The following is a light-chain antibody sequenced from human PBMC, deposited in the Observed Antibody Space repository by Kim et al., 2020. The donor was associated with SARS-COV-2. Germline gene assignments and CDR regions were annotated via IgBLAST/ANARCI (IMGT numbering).Light chain of an antibody. CDR3: QQSYSTPPWT. J-gene: IGKJ1*01. Sequence: SVGDKVTITCRASQSISSYLNWYQQKPGKAPKLLIYAASSLQSGVPSRFSGSGSGTDFTLTISSLQPEDFATYYCQQSYSTPPWTFGQGTKVDIK. CDR2: AAS. V-gene: IGKV1-39*01. CDR1: QSISSY.